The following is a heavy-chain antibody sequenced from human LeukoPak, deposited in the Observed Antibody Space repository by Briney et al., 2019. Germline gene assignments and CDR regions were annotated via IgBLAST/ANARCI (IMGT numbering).Heavy chain of an antibody. D-gene: IGHD5-12*01. CDR1: GYTFTSYY. CDR3: ARPGMATNLHYYYYGMDV. J-gene: IGHJ6*02. CDR2: INPSGGST. Sequence: ASVKVSCKASGYTFTSYYMHWVRQAPGQGLEWMGIINPSGGSTSYAQKFQGRVTMTRDTSTGTVYMELSSLRSEDTAVYYCARPGMATNLHYYYYGMDVWGQGTTVTVSS. V-gene: IGHV1-46*01.